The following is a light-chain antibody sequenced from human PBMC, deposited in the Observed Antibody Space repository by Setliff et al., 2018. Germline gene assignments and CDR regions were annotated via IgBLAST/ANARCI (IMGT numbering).Light chain of an antibody. CDR2: SSN. Sequence: QSALTQPPSTSGTPGQRVTISCSGSSSNIGGNTVNWYQQLPGTAPRLLIFSSNDRPSGVSNRFTGSKSGTSTSLTISGLQSEDEGDYYCAAWDDSLTGSYVFGTGTKGTVL. V-gene: IGLV1-44*01. CDR1: SSNIGGNT. J-gene: IGLJ1*01. CDR3: AAWDDSLTGSYV.